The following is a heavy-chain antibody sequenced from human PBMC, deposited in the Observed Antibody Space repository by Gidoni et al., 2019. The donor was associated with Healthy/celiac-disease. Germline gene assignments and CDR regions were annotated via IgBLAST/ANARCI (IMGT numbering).Heavy chain of an antibody. J-gene: IGHJ4*02. D-gene: IGHD1-26*01. V-gene: IGHV3-9*01. Sequence: EVQLVESGGGLVQPGRSLRLSCAASGFTFDDYAMHWVRQAPGKGLEWVSGISWNSGSIGYADSVKGRFTISRDNAKNSLYLQMNSLRAEDTALYYCAKINQGWELRGYFDYWGQGTLVTVSS. CDR3: AKINQGWELRGYFDY. CDR1: GFTFDDYA. CDR2: ISWNSGSI.